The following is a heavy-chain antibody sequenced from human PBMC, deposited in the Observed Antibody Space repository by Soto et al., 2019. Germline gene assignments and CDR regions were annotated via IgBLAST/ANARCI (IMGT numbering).Heavy chain of an antibody. D-gene: IGHD6-6*01. V-gene: IGHV4-4*02. J-gene: IGHJ6*02. CDR2: IYHSGST. CDR1: GGSISSSNW. CDR3: ARFDLAARPSSYYYGMDV. Sequence: QVQLQESGPGLVKPSGTLSLTCAVSGGSISSSNWWSWVRQPPGKGLEWIGEIYHSGSTNYNPSLKSRVTISVDKSKNQFSLKLSSVTAADTAVYYCARFDLAARPSSYYYGMDVWGQGTTVTVSS.